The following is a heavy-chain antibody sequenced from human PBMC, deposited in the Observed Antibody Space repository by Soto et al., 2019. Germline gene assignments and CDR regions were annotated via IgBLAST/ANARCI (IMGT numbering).Heavy chain of an antibody. Sequence: PWGSLRLSCGGSGFSFSDFYMSWIRQAPGKGLEWISYISSSGDTIYYADSVRGRFTISRDNAKNSLYLQMNSLRADDTAVYYCARPNWSGSPAYFDYWGPGTLVTVSS. CDR2: ISSSGDTI. CDR3: ARPNWSGSPAYFDY. V-gene: IGHV3-11*01. CDR1: GFSFSDFY. D-gene: IGHD1-26*01. J-gene: IGHJ4*02.